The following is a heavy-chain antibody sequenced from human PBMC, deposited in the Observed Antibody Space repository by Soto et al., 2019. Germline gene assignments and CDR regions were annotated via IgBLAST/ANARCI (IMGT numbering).Heavy chain of an antibody. CDR2: IYPGGNT. J-gene: IGHJ5*02. V-gene: IGHV3-53*01. CDR1: GFTVSTKY. Sequence: VQLVESGGGLIQPGGSLRLSCAASGFTVSTKYMNWVRQAPGRGLEWVSVIYPGGNTYYTDSVKGRFTISRDSSRNTMSMQMNTLRAEDTALYYCAGETYYSGSWNDGWFDPWGQGTLGTVSS. D-gene: IGHD3-10*01. CDR3: AGETYYSGSWNDGWFDP.